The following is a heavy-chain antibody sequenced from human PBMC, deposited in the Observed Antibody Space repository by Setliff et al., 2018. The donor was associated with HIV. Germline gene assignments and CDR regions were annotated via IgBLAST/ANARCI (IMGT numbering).Heavy chain of an antibody. CDR1: GFTFNTYA. V-gene: IGHV3-23*01. CDR3: AGLVVVETAGDVFDL. CDR2: VSGSGGST. J-gene: IGHJ3*01. Sequence: PGGSLRLSCAASGFTFNTYAMSWVRQAPGKGLEWVSIVSGSGGSTYYADSVKGRFTISRDNSKNSLFLEMNTLRAEDSADYYCAGLVVVETAGDVFDLWGQGTPVTVSS. D-gene: IGHD2-15*01.